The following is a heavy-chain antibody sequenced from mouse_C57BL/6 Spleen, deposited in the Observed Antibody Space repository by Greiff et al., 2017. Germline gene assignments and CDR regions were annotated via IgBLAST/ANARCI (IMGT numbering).Heavy chain of an antibody. CDR1: GFTFSDYG. V-gene: IGHV5-17*01. CDR3: ARDGYKGDYYAMDY. D-gene: IGHD2-3*01. Sequence: DVMLVESGGGLVKPGGSLKLSCAASGFTFSDYGMHWVRQAPGKGLEWVAYISSGSSTIYYADTVKGRFTISRDNAKNTLFLQMTSLRSEDTAMYYCARDGYKGDYYAMDYWGQGTSVTVSS. J-gene: IGHJ4*01. CDR2: ISSGSSTI.